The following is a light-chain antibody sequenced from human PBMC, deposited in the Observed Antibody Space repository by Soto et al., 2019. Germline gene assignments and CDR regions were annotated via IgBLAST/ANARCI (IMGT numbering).Light chain of an antibody. CDR2: GAS. CDR1: QSVSIY. CDR3: QQYNNWPSS. Sequence: EIVLTQSPATLSLSPGERVTLSCRASQSVSIYLAWYQQKPGQAPRLLIYGASTRATGIPARFSGSGSGTEFTLTISSLQSEDFAVYYCQQYNNWPSSFGQGTKVDIK. J-gene: IGKJ1*01. V-gene: IGKV3-15*01.